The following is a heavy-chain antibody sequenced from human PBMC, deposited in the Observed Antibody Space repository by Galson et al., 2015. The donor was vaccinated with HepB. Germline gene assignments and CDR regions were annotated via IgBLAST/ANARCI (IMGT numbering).Heavy chain of an antibody. V-gene: IGHV3-7*03. CDR1: GFTFTNYW. CDR2: INQGGSEQ. J-gene: IGHJ6*02. D-gene: IGHD1-14*01. Sequence: SLRLSCAASGFTFTNYWMSWVRQAPGKGLQWVANINQGGSEQSYVDSVKGRFSVSRDNDKNSMNLQMHNLRAEDTAIYYCTLTTTHYFGMAFWGQGTTITVSS. CDR3: TLTTTHYFGMAF.